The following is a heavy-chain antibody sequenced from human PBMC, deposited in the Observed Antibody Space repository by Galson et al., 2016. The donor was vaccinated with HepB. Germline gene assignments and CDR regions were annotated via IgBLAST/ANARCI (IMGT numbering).Heavy chain of an antibody. CDR3: ARERGSSYGVFWFDS. D-gene: IGHD5-18*01. V-gene: IGHV1-18*01. Sequence: SVKVSCKASGYSFAAFGVTWLRQAPGQGLEWMGWISTFNDDRDYAQKFRGRFTMTTDTSTDTAYMELRSLRSDDTAVYYCARERGSSYGVFWFDSWGQGTLVTVSS. J-gene: IGHJ5*01. CDR2: ISTFNDDR. CDR1: GYSFAAFG.